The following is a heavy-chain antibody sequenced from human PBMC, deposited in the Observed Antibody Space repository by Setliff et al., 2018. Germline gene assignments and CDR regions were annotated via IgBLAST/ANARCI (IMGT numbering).Heavy chain of an antibody. J-gene: IGHJ3*01. CDR3: ATDHYNRFDV. CDR2: TQFDGNDR. Sequence: GGSLRLSCAASGFSFSNYAMHWVRQAPGRGLEWVAFTQFDGNDRYFADSVKGRFTMTIDTSTSTIYMELRSLRSDDTAVYYCATDHYNRFDVWGQGTMVTVSS. V-gene: IGHV3-30*02. D-gene: IGHD4-4*01. CDR1: GFSFSNYA.